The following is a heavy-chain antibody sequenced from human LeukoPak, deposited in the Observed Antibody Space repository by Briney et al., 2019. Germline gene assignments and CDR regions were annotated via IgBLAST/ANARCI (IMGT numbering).Heavy chain of an antibody. CDR1: GFTFSSYA. CDR2: ISGGGGST. V-gene: IGHV3-23*01. CDR3: ARAGIVVVAPDY. D-gene: IGHD2-2*01. Sequence: GGSLRLSCAASGFTFSSYAMSWVRQAPGKGLEWVSAISGGGGSTYYADSVKGRFTISRDNSKNTLYLQMNSLRAEDTAVYYCARAGIVVVAPDYWGQGTLVTVSS. J-gene: IGHJ4*02.